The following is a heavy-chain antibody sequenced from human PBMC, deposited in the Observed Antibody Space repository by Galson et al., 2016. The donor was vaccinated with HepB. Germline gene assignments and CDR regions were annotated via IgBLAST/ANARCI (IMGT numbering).Heavy chain of an antibody. CDR2: MYIGGST. CDR3: ARKHPTVFGLVLDQ. J-gene: IGHJ4*02. CDR1: GFTVNSHY. Sequence: LRLSCAASGFTVNSHYMSWVRQAPGKGLEWVSGMYIGGSTYHTDSVKGRFTISRDNSKNMLYIQMHSLRVEDTAVYYCARKHPTVFGLVLDQWGQGTPVTVSS. V-gene: IGHV3-66*01. D-gene: IGHD3/OR15-3a*01.